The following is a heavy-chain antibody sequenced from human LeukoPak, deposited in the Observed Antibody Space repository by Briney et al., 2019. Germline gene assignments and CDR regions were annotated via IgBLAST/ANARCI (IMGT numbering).Heavy chain of an antibody. J-gene: IGHJ4*02. D-gene: IGHD2-2*01. V-gene: IGHV1-2*02. CDR1: GYTFTGYY. CDR3: ARVDLDIVVVPAASDTGY. CDR2: INPNSGGT. Sequence: GASVKVSCKASGYTFTGYYMHWVRHAPGQGLEWMGWINPNSGGTNYAQKFQGRVTMTRDTSISTAYMELSRLRSDDTAVYYCARVDLDIVVVPAASDTGYWGQGTLVTVSS.